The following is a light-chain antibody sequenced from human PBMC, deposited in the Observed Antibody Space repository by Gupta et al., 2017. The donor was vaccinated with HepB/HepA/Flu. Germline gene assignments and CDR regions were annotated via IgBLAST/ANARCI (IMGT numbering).Light chain of an antibody. J-gene: IGLJ2*01. V-gene: IGLV3-1*01. Sequence: SYELTQPPLVSVSPGQTASITCSGDNLGDKYACWYQQKPGQSPVLVIYPDSKRPSGIPERFSGSNSGNTATLTISGTQAMDEADYYCQAWDSSTVVFGGGTKLTVL. CDR3: QAWDSSTVV. CDR2: PDS. CDR1: NLGDKY.